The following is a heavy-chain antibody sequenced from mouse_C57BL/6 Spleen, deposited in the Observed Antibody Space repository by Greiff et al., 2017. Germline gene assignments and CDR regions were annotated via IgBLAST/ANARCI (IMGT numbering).Heavy chain of an antibody. CDR2: FYPRSGNT. D-gene: IGHD4-1*01. CDR3: ATYWDRFAY. V-gene: IGHV1-81*01. J-gene: IGHJ3*01. Sequence: QVQLKQSGAELARPGVSVKLSCKASGYTFTSYGISWVKQRTGQGLEWIGEFYPRSGNTYYNEKCKGKATVTADKSSGTAYMERRSLTAEDAAVYVCATYWDRFAYWGQGTLVTVSA. CDR1: GYTFTSYG.